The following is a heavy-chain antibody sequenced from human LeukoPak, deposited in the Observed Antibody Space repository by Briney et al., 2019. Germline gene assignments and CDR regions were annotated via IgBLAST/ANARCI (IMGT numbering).Heavy chain of an antibody. CDR2: IYHSGST. J-gene: IGHJ5*02. CDR3: ARVEGNWFDP. V-gene: IGHV4-59*01. CDR1: GGSISGYY. Sequence: PSETLSLTCTVSGGSISGYYWSWIRQPPGKGLEWIGYIYHSGSTNYNPSLKSRVTISVDTSKNQFSLKLSSVTAADTAVYYCARVEGNWFDPWGQGTLVTVSS.